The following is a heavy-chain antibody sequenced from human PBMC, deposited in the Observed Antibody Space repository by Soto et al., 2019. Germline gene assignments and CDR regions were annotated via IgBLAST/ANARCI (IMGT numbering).Heavy chain of an antibody. Sequence: GASVKVSCKASGYTFTSYDINWVRHATGQGLEWMGWMNPNSGNTGYAQKFQGRVTMTRNTSISTAYMELSSLRSEDTAVYYCARFPGYYYYYYMGVGGKGTRVTFS. CDR1: GYTFTSYD. V-gene: IGHV1-8*01. J-gene: IGHJ6*03. CDR2: MNPNSGNT. CDR3: ARFPGYYYYYYMGV.